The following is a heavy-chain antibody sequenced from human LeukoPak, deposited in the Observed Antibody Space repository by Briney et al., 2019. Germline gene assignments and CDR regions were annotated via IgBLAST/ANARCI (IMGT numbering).Heavy chain of an antibody. D-gene: IGHD1-26*01. J-gene: IGHJ4*02. V-gene: IGHV3-30*03. CDR1: GFTFSSYG. CDR3: ARDGWELLRELGPLNY. CDR2: ISYDGSNK. Sequence: GGSLRLSCAASGFTFSSYGMHWVRQAPGKGLEWVAVISYDGSNKYYADSVKGRFTISRDNSKNTLYLQMNSLGAEDTAVYYCARDGWELLRELGPLNYWGQGILVTVSS.